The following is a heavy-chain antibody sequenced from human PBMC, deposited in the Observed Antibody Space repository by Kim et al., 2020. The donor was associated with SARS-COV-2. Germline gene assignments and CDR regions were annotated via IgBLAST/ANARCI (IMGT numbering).Heavy chain of an antibody. J-gene: IGHJ3*02. D-gene: IGHD3-9*01. Sequence: TYYNPSLKRRVTIAVDTAKNQFSLKLSAVTAADTAVYYCASLVMGDGFDIWGQGTMVTVSS. V-gene: IGHV4-31*02. CDR3: ASLVMGDGFDI. CDR2: T.